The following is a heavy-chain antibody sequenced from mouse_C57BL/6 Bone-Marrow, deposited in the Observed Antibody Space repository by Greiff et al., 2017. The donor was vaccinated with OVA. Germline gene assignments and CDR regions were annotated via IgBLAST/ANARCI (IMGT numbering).Heavy chain of an antibody. J-gene: IGHJ1*03. CDR2: IYPSDGDT. V-gene: IGHV1-74*01. CDR3: AIRITGYFDV. CDR1: GYTFTGYW. Sequence: QVQLQQSGAELVKPGASVKVSCKASGYTFTGYWMHWVKQRPGQGLEWIGRIYPSDGDTKYNQKFQGKATLTVDKSSNTAYMQLSSLTSEDSAVYYCAIRITGYFDVWGTGTTVTVSS.